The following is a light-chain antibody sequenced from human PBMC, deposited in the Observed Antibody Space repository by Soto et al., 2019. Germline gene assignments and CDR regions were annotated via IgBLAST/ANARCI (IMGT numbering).Light chain of an antibody. CDR1: SSNIGAGYD. J-gene: IGLJ2*01. CDR2: GNS. V-gene: IGLV1-40*01. Sequence: QSVLTQPPSVSGAPGQRVTISCTGSSSNIGAGYDVKWYQQLPGTAPKLLIHGNSNRPSGVPDRFSGSKSGTSASLAITGLQAEDDADYYCQSYDSSLSAVVFGGGTKVTVL. CDR3: QSYDSSLSAVV.